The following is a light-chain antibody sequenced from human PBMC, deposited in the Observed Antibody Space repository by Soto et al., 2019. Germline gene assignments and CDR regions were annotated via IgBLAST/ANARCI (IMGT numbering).Light chain of an antibody. CDR1: QDIGKS. CDR2: AAS. V-gene: IGKV1-27*01. Sequence: DIQMTQSPSSLSASVGDRLTITCRASQDIGKSLAWYQQRPGKVPKPLIYAASTLHSGVPCRFSGGGSGTHFTLTISNLQPEDVATYYCQMYVTAPETFGQGTKVEIK. CDR3: QMYVTAPET. J-gene: IGKJ1*01.